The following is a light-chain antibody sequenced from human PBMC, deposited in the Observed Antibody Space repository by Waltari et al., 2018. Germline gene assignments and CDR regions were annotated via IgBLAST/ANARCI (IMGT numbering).Light chain of an antibody. V-gene: IGKV1-33*01. Sequence: DIQMTQSPSSLSASVGDRVNITCQASQDINNYLNWYQKKPGKAPKILIYDASKLETGVPSRFSGSGSGTDFTFTISSLQPEDIATYYCQQYGALPLTFGGGTKVQIK. CDR1: QDINNY. J-gene: IGKJ4*01. CDR2: DAS. CDR3: QQYGALPLT.